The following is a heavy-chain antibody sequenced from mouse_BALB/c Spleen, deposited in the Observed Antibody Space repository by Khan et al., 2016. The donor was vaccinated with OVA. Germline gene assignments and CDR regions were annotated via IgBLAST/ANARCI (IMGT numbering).Heavy chain of an antibody. Sequence: VQLQQSGAELVRSGASVRLSCTTSGFNIKDYYIHWVKQRPEQGLEWIGWIDPEKGDTEYAPKFLDKATMTADTSSNTAYLHLSSLTSEDTAVYYCHARYEYDSPAWFAYWGQGTLVIVSA. V-gene: IGHV14-4*02. J-gene: IGHJ3*01. CDR3: HARYEYDSPAWFAY. D-gene: IGHD2-4*01. CDR1: GFNIKDYY. CDR2: IDPEKGDT.